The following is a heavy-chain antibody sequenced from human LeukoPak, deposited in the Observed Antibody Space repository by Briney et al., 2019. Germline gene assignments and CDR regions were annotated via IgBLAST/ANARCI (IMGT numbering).Heavy chain of an antibody. Sequence: GGSLRLSCAAPGFMFSSYWMTWVCQAPGKGLEWVANINQDGSETYYVDSVKGRFTISSDIAKNSLYLQMNSLRVEDTGVYYCATDPNSGALGNWGQGTLVTVSS. CDR2: INQDGSET. CDR1: GFMFSSYW. J-gene: IGHJ4*02. D-gene: IGHD3-10*01. V-gene: IGHV3-7*01. CDR3: ATDPNSGALGN.